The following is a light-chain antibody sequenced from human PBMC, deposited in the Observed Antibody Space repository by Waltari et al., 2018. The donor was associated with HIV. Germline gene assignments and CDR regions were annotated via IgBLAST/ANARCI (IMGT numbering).Light chain of an antibody. V-gene: IGKV1-9*01. CDR2: ETS. Sequence: DTQLTQSPPFLSASVGDRVTITCRASQGIAGYLAWYQPKPGKPPNLLIYETSTLQNGVPARSRGSGSWTEFTLTISSLQPEDFTTYYCQQLNTYPPTFGGGTKVEIK. J-gene: IGKJ4*01. CDR1: QGIAGY. CDR3: QQLNTYPPT.